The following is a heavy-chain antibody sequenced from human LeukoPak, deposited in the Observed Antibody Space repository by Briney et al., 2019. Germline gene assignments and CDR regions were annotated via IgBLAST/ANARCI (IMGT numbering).Heavy chain of an antibody. CDR1: GFPFSSYS. J-gene: IGHJ6*03. CDR3: ARDLIDFYMDV. D-gene: IGHD3-16*01. V-gene: IGHV3-21*01. CDR2: ISSSVSYK. Sequence: GSLSLSCAASGFPFSSYSMNWVRPAPGKGLEWVSSISSSVSYKYYADTVKGRFTISRDNAKNSLYLQMNSLRAEDTAVYYCARDLIDFYMDVWGKGTTVTVSS.